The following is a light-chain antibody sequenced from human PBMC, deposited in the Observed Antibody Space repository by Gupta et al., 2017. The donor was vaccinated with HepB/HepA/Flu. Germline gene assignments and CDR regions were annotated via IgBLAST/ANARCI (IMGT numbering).Light chain of an antibody. V-gene: IGLV3-1*01. Sequence: SYELTHPPSLPVSPGQTASITCSGDKLGVKYACWHQQKPAQSPLRVIYQGSKRPSGTPERFSSANSATIAIPTIRAKQAVDYYYYSCPESDSSTVVFGGGTKLTVL. CDR3: PESDSSTVV. CDR2: QGS. CDR1: KLGVKY. J-gene: IGLJ2*01.